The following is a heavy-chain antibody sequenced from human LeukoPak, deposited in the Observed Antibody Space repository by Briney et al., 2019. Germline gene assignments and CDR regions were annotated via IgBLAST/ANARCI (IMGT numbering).Heavy chain of an antibody. J-gene: IGHJ4*02. CDR3: ATWTGITPY. D-gene: IGHD1-20*01. Sequence: LEWISYISSGDGPTYYADSVKGRFTISRDNAKNSLFLQMNSLRVEDTAVYYCATWTGITPYWGQGTLVTVSS. V-gene: IGHV3-11*01. CDR2: ISSGDGPT.